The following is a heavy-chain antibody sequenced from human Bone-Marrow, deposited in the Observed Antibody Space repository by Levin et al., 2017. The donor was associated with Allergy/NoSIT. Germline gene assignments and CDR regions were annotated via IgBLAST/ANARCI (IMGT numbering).Heavy chain of an antibody. V-gene: IGHV4-59*01. CDR1: GGSISGYY. J-gene: IGHJ4*02. D-gene: IGHD3-10*02. CDR2: LYDTGGI. Sequence: SSETLSLTCTVSGGSISGYYWSWIRQPPGKGLEWIGYLYDTGGISYNPFLKGRVIMSADTSKNQLSLKLNSVTAADTAMYYCARGGTMWDDYWGQGILVTVSS. CDR3: ARGGTMWDDY.